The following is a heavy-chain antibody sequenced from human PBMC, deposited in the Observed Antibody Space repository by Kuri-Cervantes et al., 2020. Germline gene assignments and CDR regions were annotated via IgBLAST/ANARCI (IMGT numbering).Heavy chain of an antibody. CDR1: GGSISSSASY. D-gene: IGHD1-26*01. V-gene: IGHV4-39*02. CDR2: LYYSGST. Sequence: ETLSLTCTVSGGSISSSASYWGWIRQPPGKGLEWIGTLYYSGSTYYNPSLKSRIIISADTSKNQFSLSLSSVTAADTAVYYCARGVSGSSFDYWGQGTLVTVSS. J-gene: IGHJ4*02. CDR3: ARGVSGSSFDY.